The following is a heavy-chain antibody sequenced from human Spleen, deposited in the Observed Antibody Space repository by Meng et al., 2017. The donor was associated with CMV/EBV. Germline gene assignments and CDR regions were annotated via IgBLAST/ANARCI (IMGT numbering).Heavy chain of an antibody. CDR2: IKQDGSEK. Sequence: GESLKISCAASGFTFSSYSMNWVSQAPGKGLEWVANIKQDGSEKYYVDSVKGRFTISRDNAKNSLYLQMNSLRAEDTAVYYCARDRPYYYYYGMDVWGQGTTVTVSS. CDR1: GFTFSSYS. V-gene: IGHV3-7*01. J-gene: IGHJ6*02. CDR3: ARDRPYYYYYGMDV.